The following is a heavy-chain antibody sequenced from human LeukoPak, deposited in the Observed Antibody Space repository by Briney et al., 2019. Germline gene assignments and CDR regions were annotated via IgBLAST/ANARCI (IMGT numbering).Heavy chain of an antibody. J-gene: IGHJ4*02. CDR2: IYDSRIT. D-gene: IGHD6-19*01. Sequence: PSETLSLTCSVPGGSIINYYWSWIRQPPGKALEWIGYIYDSRITNYNPSLKRRVTISVDTSRNQFSLRLRSVTAADTAVYYCARASSGWYVLFDNWGQGTLVTVSS. CDR3: ARASSGWYVLFDN. V-gene: IGHV4-59*01. CDR1: GGSIINYY.